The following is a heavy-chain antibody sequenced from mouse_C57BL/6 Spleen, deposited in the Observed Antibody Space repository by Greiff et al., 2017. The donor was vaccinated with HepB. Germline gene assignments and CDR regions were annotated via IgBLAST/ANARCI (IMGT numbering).Heavy chain of an antibody. D-gene: IGHD1-1*01. CDR3: ARDGNYYGPLRYFEV. V-gene: IGHV1-82*01. Sequence: VQLQQSGPELVKPGASVKISCKASGYAFSSSWMNWVKQRPGKGLEWIGRIYPGDGDTNYNGKFKGKDTLTADKSSSTAYMQLSSLTSEDSAFYFCARDGNYYGPLRYFEVWGTGTTVTVSS. J-gene: IGHJ1*03. CDR2: IYPGDGDT. CDR1: GYAFSSSW.